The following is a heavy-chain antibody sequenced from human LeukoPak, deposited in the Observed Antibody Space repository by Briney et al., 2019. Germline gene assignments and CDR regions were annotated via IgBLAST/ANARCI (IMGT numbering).Heavy chain of an antibody. CDR2: IRNKANSYTT. D-gene: IGHD3-3*01. J-gene: IGHJ4*02. Sequence: GGSLRLSCAASGFTFSDHYMDWVRQAPGKGLEWVGRIRNKANSYTTEYAASVRGRFTISRDDSKKSLELQMNSLKTEDTAVYYCTRGYDFWSGSHFDYWGQGTLVTVSS. V-gene: IGHV3-72*01. CDR1: GFTFSDHY. CDR3: TRGYDFWSGSHFDY.